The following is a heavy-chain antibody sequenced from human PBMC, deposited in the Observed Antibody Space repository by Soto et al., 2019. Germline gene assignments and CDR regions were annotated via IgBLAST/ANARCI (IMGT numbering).Heavy chain of an antibody. J-gene: IGHJ4*02. Sequence: QVLLQESGPGLVKASQTLSLICSVSGESISSGGYYWSWIRHHPGKGLEWIGYIYDSESAYYNPSLKSRVTISMDTSKTHFAMKLSSVTAADTAVYYCARASSSSSAADYWGQGTLITVSS. D-gene: IGHD6-6*01. V-gene: IGHV4-31*03. CDR3: ARASSSSSAADY. CDR2: IYDSESA. CDR1: GESISSGGYY.